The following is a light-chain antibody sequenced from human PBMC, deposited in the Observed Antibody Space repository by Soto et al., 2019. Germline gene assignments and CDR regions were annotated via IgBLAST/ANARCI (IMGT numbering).Light chain of an antibody. Sequence: DIQMTQSPSTLSASVGDRVTITFRASQRLSSWLAWYQQKPGKAPKSLIYKASSLESGVPSRFSGSGSGTEFTLTISSLQPDDFATYYCQQYLSYPITFGQGTRLEIK. CDR2: KAS. J-gene: IGKJ5*01. CDR1: QRLSSW. CDR3: QQYLSYPIT. V-gene: IGKV1-5*03.